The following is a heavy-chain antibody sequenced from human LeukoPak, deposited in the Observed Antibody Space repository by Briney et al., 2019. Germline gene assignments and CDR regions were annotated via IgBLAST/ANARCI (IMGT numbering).Heavy chain of an antibody. CDR2: INHSGST. Sequence: SETLSLTCTVSGGSISSYYWSWIRQPPGKGLEWIGEINHSGSTNYNPSLKSRVTISVDTSKNQFSLKLSSVTAADTAVYYCAREVFAGGSYYFDYWGQGTLVTVSS. J-gene: IGHJ4*02. CDR1: GGSISSYY. CDR3: AREVFAGGSYYFDY. D-gene: IGHD1-26*01. V-gene: IGHV4-34*01.